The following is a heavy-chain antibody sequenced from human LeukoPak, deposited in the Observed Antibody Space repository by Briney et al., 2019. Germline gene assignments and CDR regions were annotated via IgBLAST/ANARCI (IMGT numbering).Heavy chain of an antibody. J-gene: IGHJ4*02. Sequence: GGSLRLSCAASGFTFSSYWMSWVRQAPGKGLEWVAKIKQDGSEKYYVDSVKGRFTISRDNSKNTLYLQMNSLRAEDTAVYYCAKDMVRGPTVDYWGQGTLVTVSS. CDR1: GFTFSSYW. D-gene: IGHD3-10*01. CDR3: AKDMVRGPTVDY. CDR2: IKQDGSEK. V-gene: IGHV3-7*03.